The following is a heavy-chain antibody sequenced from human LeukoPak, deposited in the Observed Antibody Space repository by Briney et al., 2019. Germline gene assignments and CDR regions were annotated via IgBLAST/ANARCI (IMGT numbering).Heavy chain of an antibody. D-gene: IGHD6-6*01. CDR1: GYTFISYY. J-gene: IGHJ4*02. Sequence: ASVNVSCMACGYTFISYYMHGVRPAPGQGLAWMGIIDLSGGSTTYAQKFQGRVTMTRDTSTRKVYMELSSLRSEDTAVYCCANDSSSSRWNLPDYWGQGTLVTVSS. V-gene: IGHV1-46*01. CDR2: IDLSGGST. CDR3: ANDSSSSRWNLPDY.